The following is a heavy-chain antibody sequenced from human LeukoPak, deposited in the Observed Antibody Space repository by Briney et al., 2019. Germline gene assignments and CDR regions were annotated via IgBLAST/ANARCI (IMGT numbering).Heavy chain of an antibody. J-gene: IGHJ5*02. CDR2: ISAYNGNT. CDR3: ARDNSLSGGVRNNWFDA. V-gene: IGHV1-18*01. D-gene: IGHD3-16*01. Sequence: GASVKVSCKASGYTFTSYGISWGRQAPGQGLELMVWISAYNGNTNYAQKLQGRVTMTTDTSTSTAYMELRRLRSDDTAVYYCARDNSLSGGVRNNWFDAWGQGTLVTVSS. CDR1: GYTFTSYG.